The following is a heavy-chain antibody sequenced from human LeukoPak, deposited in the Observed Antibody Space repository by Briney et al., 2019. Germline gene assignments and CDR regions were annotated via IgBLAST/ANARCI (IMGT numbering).Heavy chain of an antibody. Sequence: SETLSLTCAVYGGSFSGYYWSWIRQPPGKGLEWIGEINHSGSTNYNPSLKSRVTISVDTSKNQFSLKLSSVTAADTAVYYCASKYFSHWSDPWGQGTLVTVSS. D-gene: IGHD3-3*01. CDR1: GGSFSGYY. CDR3: ASKYFSHWSDP. J-gene: IGHJ5*02. V-gene: IGHV4-34*01. CDR2: INHSGST.